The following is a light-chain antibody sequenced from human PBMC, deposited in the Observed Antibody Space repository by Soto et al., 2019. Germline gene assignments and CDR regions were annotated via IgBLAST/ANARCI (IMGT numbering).Light chain of an antibody. Sequence: EIVFPQCRPTLPMSPGDRDTLSCRASQSVSSYLAWYQQKPRQAPRLLIYDAPDTATGIPARFSGSGSGTDFTLTISGLEPEDFAIYYSQQRSNRPLHTFGGGTKVDIK. CDR3: QQRSNRPLHT. CDR2: DAP. CDR1: QSVSSY. J-gene: IGKJ4*01. V-gene: IGKV3-11*01.